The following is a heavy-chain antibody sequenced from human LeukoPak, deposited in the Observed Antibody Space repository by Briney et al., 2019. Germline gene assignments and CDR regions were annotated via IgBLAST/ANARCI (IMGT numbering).Heavy chain of an antibody. D-gene: IGHD1-14*01. CDR3: ARGYDSLMLYFDY. V-gene: IGHV4-30-2*01. Sequence: SETLSLTCAVSGGSISSGGYSWSWIRQPPGKGLEWIGYIYHSGSTYYNPSLKSRVTISVDKSKNQFSLKLSSVTAADTAVYYCARGYDSLMLYFDYWGQGTLVTVSS. CDR2: IYHSGST. CDR1: GGSISSGGYS. J-gene: IGHJ4*02.